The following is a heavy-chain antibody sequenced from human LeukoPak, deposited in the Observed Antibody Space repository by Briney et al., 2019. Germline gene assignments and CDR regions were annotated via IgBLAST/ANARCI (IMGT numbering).Heavy chain of an antibody. CDR2: IIPILGIA. CDR1: GGTFSSYA. D-gene: IGHD3-22*01. CDR3: ARMAPYYYDSSGQDPSFDY. V-gene: IGHV1-69*04. Sequence: ASVKVSCKASGGTFSSYAISWVRQAPGQGREWRGRIIPILGIANYAQKFQGRVTITADKSTSTAYMELSSLRSEDTAVYYCARMAPYYYDSSGQDPSFDYWGQGTLVTVSS. J-gene: IGHJ4*02.